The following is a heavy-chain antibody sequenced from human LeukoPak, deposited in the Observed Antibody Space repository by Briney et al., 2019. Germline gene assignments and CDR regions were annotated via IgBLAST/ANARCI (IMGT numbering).Heavy chain of an antibody. Sequence: EASVKVSCMASGYTFTDYYMHWVRQAPGQGLEWMGWVNGNTGATLYAQKFQGRVTMTRDTSISTAYMDMSSLRSDDTAVYYCARNLWFGESSDAFDMWGQGTMVTVSS. CDR1: GYTFTDYY. CDR2: VNGNTGAT. V-gene: IGHV1-2*02. J-gene: IGHJ3*02. CDR3: ARNLWFGESSDAFDM. D-gene: IGHD3-10*01.